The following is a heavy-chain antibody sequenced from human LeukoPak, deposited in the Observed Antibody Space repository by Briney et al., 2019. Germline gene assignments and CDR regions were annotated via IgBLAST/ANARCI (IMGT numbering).Heavy chain of an antibody. Sequence: GESLKISCKGSGYIFTDYWIGWVRQLPGKGLEWMGFIYPGDSDTRYSPSFEGQVTFSADKSISTAYLQWSSLKASDTAMYYCARGRYSGTYLSYFDYWAQGTLVTVSS. J-gene: IGHJ4*02. V-gene: IGHV5-51*01. CDR2: IYPGDSDT. CDR3: ARGRYSGTYLSYFDY. CDR1: GYIFTDYW. D-gene: IGHD1-26*01.